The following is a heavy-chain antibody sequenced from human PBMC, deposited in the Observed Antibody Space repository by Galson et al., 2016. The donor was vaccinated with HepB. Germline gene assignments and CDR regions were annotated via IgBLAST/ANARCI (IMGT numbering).Heavy chain of an antibody. CDR2: ISGSGSRT. CDR1: GFTFNNYA. J-gene: IGHJ3*01. V-gene: IGHV3-23*01. Sequence: SLRLSCAASGFTFNNYAMTWVRQGPGKGLEWVSTISGSGSRTYYADSVRGRFTISRDNSKNMLYLQMNSLRAEDTAVYYCAKDWGHISDPGAFGFWGQGTMVTVSS. CDR3: AKDWGHISDPGAFGF. D-gene: IGHD3-16*01.